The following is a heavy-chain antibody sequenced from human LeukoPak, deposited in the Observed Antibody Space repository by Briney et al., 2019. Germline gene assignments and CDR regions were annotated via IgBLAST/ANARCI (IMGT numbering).Heavy chain of an antibody. V-gene: IGHV4-39*01. CDR1: GGSISSSSYY. D-gene: IGHD4-17*01. Sequence: KSSETLSLTCTVSGGSISSSSYYWGWIRQPPGKGLEWIGSMYYSGNTYYNPSLKSRVTISIDTSKNQFSLKLGSVTAAETAVYYCASGDYATKWLGPWGQGTLVTVSS. CDR2: MYYSGNT. J-gene: IGHJ5*02. CDR3: ASGDYATKWLGP.